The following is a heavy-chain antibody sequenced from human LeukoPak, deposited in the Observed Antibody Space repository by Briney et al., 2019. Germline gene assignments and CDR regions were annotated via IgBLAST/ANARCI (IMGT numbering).Heavy chain of an antibody. V-gene: IGHV1-69*02. CDR2: IIPILGIA. CDR1: GGTFSSYT. Sequence: ASVKVSCKASGGTFSSYTISWVRQAPGQGLEWMGRIIPILGIANYAQKFQGRVTITADKSTSTAYMELSSLRSEDTAVYYCARGVSDVASDIWGQGTMVTVSS. J-gene: IGHJ3*02. CDR3: ARGVSDVASDI.